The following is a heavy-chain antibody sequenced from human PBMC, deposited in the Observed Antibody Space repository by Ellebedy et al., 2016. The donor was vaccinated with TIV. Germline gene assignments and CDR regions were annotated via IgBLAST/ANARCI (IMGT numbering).Heavy chain of an antibody. V-gene: IGHV1-2*02. D-gene: IGHD6-13*01. CDR2: INPNSGGT. CDR1: GYTFTGYY. CDR3: ARSAAAGTPRFDY. J-gene: IGHJ4*02. Sequence: ASVKVSCKASGYTFTGYYMHWVRQAPGQGLEWMGWINPNSGGTNYAQKFQGRVTMTRDTSISTAYMEPSRLRSDDTAVYYCARSAAAGTPRFDYWGQGTLVTVSS.